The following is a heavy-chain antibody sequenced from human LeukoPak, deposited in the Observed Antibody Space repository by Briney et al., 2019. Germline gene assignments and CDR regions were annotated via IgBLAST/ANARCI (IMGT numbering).Heavy chain of an antibody. J-gene: IGHJ5*02. CDR1: GGSISSYY. CDR2: IYYSGST. Sequence: KSSETLSLTCTVSGGSISSYYWSWIRQPPGKGLEWIGYIYYSGSTNYNPSLKSRVTISVDTSKNQFSLKLSSVTAADTAVYYCARQVVRGDPNWFDPWGQGTLVTVSS. D-gene: IGHD3-10*01. CDR3: ARQVVRGDPNWFDP. V-gene: IGHV4-59*08.